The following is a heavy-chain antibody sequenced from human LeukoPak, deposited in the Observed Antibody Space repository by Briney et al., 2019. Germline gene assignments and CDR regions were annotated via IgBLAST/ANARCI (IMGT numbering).Heavy chain of an antibody. CDR3: ARSFYDILIGYYQYFDY. CDR1: GLSVSSNY. V-gene: IGHV3-66*01. J-gene: IGHJ4*02. Sequence: GGSLRLSCVASGLSVSSNYMGWVRQAPGKGLEWVSVIYRDGSSYYAESVKGRFTISRDNSKNTLYIQMNSLRAEDTAVYYCARSFYDILIGYYQYFDYWGQGTLVTVSS. CDR2: IYRDGSS. D-gene: IGHD3-9*01.